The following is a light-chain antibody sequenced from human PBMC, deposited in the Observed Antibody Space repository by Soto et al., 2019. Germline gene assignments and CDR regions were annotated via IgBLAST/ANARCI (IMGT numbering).Light chain of an antibody. CDR1: QSVSSSY. V-gene: IGKV3-20*01. J-gene: IGKJ3*01. CDR3: QQYRSSPFT. CDR2: GAS. Sequence: EIVLTQSPGTLSLSPGERATLSCRASQSVSSSYLAWYQQKPGQAPRLLIYGASSRATGIPDRFSGSGSGTDFTLTISRLEPEDFAVYYCQQYRSSPFTLGPGTKVDIK.